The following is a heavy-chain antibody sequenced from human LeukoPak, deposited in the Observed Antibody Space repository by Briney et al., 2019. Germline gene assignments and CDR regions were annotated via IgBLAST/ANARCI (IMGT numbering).Heavy chain of an antibody. CDR3: VKDHGLDSYGFDY. CDR2: ISSNGGST. D-gene: IGHD5-18*01. J-gene: IGHJ4*02. V-gene: IGHV3-64D*06. Sequence: PGGSLRLSCSASGFTFSSYAMHWVRQAPGKGLEYVSAISSNGGSTYYADSVKGRFTISRDNSKNTLYLQMSSLRAEDTVVYYCVKDHGLDSYGFDYWGQGTLVTVSS. CDR1: GFTFSSYA.